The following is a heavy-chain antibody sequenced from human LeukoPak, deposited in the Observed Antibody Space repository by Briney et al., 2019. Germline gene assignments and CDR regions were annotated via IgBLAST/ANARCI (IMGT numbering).Heavy chain of an antibody. CDR3: ARLHPYYYGSGSFNTEDY. CDR2: IYYSGST. D-gene: IGHD3-10*01. V-gene: IGHV4-59*01. Sequence: SETLSLTCTVSGGSISSYYWSWIRQPPGKGLEWIGYIYYSGSTNYNPSLKSRVTISVDTSKNQFSLELSSVTAADTAVYYCARLHPYYYGSGSFNTEDYWGQGTLVTVSS. CDR1: GGSISSYY. J-gene: IGHJ4*02.